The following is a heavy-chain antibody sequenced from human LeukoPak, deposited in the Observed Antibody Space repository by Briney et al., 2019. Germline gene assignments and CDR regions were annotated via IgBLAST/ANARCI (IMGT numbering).Heavy chain of an antibody. CDR2: ISSNGATT. J-gene: IGHJ4*02. CDR3: VKGRSIAAPNNDFFDS. V-gene: IGHV3-64D*06. CDR1: GFTFNRFY. Sequence: GGSLRLSCSASGFTFNRFYLHWVRQAPGKGLEFVSHISSNGATTYYADSVKGRFTISRDNSKNTLYLQMSSLRADDTAVYYCVKGRSIAAPNNDFFDSWGQGALVTVSS. D-gene: IGHD6-6*01.